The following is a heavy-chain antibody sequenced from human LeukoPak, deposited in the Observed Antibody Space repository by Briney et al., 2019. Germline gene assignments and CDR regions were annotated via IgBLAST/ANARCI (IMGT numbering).Heavy chain of an antibody. Sequence: GGSLRLSCAASGFTFRNYVIHWVRQAPGKGLEWVAVTSSDLNVKLYADSVKGRFTISRDNSKNTLYLQMNSLRAEDTAVYYCARDYEVSFDYWGQGTLVTVSS. V-gene: IGHV3-30-3*01. CDR3: ARDYEVSFDY. J-gene: IGHJ4*02. D-gene: IGHD3-16*01. CDR1: GFTFRNYV. CDR2: TSSDLNVK.